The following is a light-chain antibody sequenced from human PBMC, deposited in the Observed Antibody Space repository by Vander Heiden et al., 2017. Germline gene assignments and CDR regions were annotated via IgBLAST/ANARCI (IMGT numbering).Light chain of an antibody. CDR3: QQSFPTPIT. J-gene: IGKJ4*01. CDR1: QSISTH. V-gene: IGKV1-39*01. CDR2: DAT. Sequence: IQVTQSPSSLSASVGDSVTIPCRASQSISTHLNRYQQRPGRPPKLLVYDATNLESGVPSRFSGSGSGTDFTLTISSLQPEDFATYSYQQSFPTPITFAGGTKVEMK.